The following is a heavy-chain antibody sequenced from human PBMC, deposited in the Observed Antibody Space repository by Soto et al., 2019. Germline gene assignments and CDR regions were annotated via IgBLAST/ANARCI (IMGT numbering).Heavy chain of an antibody. Sequence: QVQLVESGGGVVQPGRSLRLSCAASGFTFSSYGMHWVRQAPGKGLEWVAVISYDGSNKYYADSVKGRFTISRDNSKNTLYLQMNSLRAEDTAVYYCAYSRDWYFYLWGRRTLVTVSS. J-gene: IGHJ2*01. CDR2: ISYDGSNK. V-gene: IGHV3-30*03. D-gene: IGHD6-13*01. CDR3: AYSRDWYFYL. CDR1: GFTFSSYG.